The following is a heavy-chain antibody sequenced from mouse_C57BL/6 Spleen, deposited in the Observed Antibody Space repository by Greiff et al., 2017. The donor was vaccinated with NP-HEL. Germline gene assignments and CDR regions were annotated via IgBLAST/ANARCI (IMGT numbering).Heavy chain of an antibody. CDR2: IYPRDGST. V-gene: IGHV1-78*01. J-gene: IGHJ3*01. D-gene: IGHD1-1*01. CDR3: AREGYYYGSSYGFAY. CDR1: GYTFTDHT. Sequence: QVQLQQSDAELVKPGASVKISCKVSGYTFTDHTIHWMKQRPEQGLEWIGYIYPRDGSTKYNEKFKGKATLTADKSSSTAYMQLNSLTSEDSAVYFCAREGYYYGSSYGFAYWGQGTLVTVSA.